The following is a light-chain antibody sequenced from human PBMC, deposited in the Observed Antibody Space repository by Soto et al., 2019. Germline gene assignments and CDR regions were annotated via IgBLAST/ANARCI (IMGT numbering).Light chain of an antibody. J-gene: IGKJ5*01. CDR2: DAS. CDR3: QQYNNWPPIT. Sequence: EIVLTQSPATLSLSQGERATLSCRASQSVSNFLAWYQQKPGQAPRLLIYDASNRATGIPVRFSGSGSGTEFTLTISSLQSEDFAVYYCQQYNNWPPITFGQGTRLEIK. V-gene: IGKV3-11*01. CDR1: QSVSNF.